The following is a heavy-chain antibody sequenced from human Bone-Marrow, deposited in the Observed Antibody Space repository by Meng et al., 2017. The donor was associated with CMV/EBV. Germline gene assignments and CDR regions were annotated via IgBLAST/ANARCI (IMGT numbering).Heavy chain of an antibody. D-gene: IGHD2-2*01. CDR2: IRYDGSNK. V-gene: IGHV3-30*02. CDR1: GFTFSSYG. Sequence: GGSLRLSCAASGFTFSSYGMHWVRQAPGKGLEWVAFIRYDGSNKYYADSVKGRFTISRDNSKNTLYLQMNSLRAEDTAVYYCAKGARRGYCSSTSCLPFGYWGQATLITVSS. J-gene: IGHJ4*02. CDR3: AKGARRGYCSSTSCLPFGY.